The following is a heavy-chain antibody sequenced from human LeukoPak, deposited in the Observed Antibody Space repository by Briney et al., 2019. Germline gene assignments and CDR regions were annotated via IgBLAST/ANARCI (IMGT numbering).Heavy chain of an antibody. CDR1: GYTFTGYY. Sequence: GASVKVSCKASGYTFTGYYMHWVRQAPGQGLEWMGWINAGNGNTKYSQKFQGRVTITRDTSASTAYMELSSLRSEDTAVYYCAREAVAGTRGAWFDPWGQGTLVTVSS. CDR2: INAGNGNT. V-gene: IGHV1-3*01. J-gene: IGHJ5*02. D-gene: IGHD6-19*01. CDR3: AREAVAGTRGAWFDP.